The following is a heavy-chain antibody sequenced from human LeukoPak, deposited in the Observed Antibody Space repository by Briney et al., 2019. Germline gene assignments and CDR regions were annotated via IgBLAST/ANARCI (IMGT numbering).Heavy chain of an antibody. CDR3: ARGVFRGVSYFQH. J-gene: IGHJ1*01. Sequence: PGGSLRLSCAASGFTFSSYGMHWVRQAPGKGLEWVAVISYGGSNKYYADSVKGRFTISRDNSKNTLYLQMNSLRAEDTAVYYCARGVFRGVSYFQHWGQGTLVTVSS. CDR1: GFTFSSYG. D-gene: IGHD3-10*01. CDR2: ISYGGSNK. V-gene: IGHV3-30*03.